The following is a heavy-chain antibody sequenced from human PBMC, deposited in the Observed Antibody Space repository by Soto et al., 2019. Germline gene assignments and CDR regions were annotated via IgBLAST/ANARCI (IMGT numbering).Heavy chain of an antibody. CDR1: GGTFSSYA. D-gene: IGHD3-10*01. V-gene: IGHV1-69*13. Sequence: GASVKVSCKASGGTFSSYAISWVRQAPGQGLEWMGGIIPIFGTANYAQKFQGRVTITADESTSTAYMELSSLRSEDTAVYYCATHPLVPPSYGSGSYIDYYGMDVWGQGTTVTVSS. J-gene: IGHJ6*02. CDR3: ATHPLVPPSYGSGSYIDYYGMDV. CDR2: IIPIFGTA.